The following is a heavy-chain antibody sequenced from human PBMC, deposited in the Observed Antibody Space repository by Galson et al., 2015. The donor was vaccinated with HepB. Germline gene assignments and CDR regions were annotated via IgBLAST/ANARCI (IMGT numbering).Heavy chain of an antibody. CDR3: ARVARFLSDTSNYFAKPYYFGS. J-gene: IGHJ4*02. CDR1: GYNFTAFW. CDR2: IDPADSYT. Sequence: QSGAEVKKPGESLRISCTGFGYNFTAFWISWVRQMPGRGLEWVAKIDPADSYTNYNPSFQGHVTISVAKSISTANLQWNPLRPSDADIYYGARVARFLSDTSNYFAKPYYFGSWGQGTQVTVSS. D-gene: IGHD4-11*01. V-gene: IGHV5-10-1*01.